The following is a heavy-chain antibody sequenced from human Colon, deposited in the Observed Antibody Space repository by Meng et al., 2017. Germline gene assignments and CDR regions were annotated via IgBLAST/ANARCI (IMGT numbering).Heavy chain of an antibody. CDR3: ARVASVTRYIDY. CDR1: GASISSDY. J-gene: IGHJ4*02. Sequence: SETLSPTCSVAGASISSDYWTWIRQPPGKGLEFIAYISDSGTPNHNPSLKSRVTLSLDTSKNQFPLNLASVTAADTAVYYCARVASVTRYIDYWGQGTLVTVSS. CDR2: ISDSGTP. V-gene: IGHV4-59*01. D-gene: IGHD4-17*01.